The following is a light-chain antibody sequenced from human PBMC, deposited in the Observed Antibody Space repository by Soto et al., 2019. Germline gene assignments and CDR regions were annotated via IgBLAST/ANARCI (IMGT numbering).Light chain of an antibody. CDR1: QGIRNY. J-gene: IGKJ3*01. CDR3: QKDSSAPV. Sequence: DIQMTQSPTSLSASVGDRVTITCRASQGIRNYVAWYQQLPGKAPKLLIYAASTLQSGVPSRFSGSGSGTDFPLTINGLQPEDVATYSCQKDSSAPVFGPGTKVEIK. V-gene: IGKV1-27*01. CDR2: AAS.